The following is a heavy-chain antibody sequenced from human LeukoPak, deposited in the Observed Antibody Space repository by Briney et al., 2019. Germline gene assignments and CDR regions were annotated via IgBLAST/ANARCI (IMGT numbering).Heavy chain of an antibody. CDR2: IDPNSGGT. V-gene: IGHV1-2*02. D-gene: IGHD3-10*01. CDR3: ARGRGTTMVRGVITNYFDL. Sequence: ASVKVSCKASGYTFTAHYIHWGRQAPGQGLEWMGWIDPNSGGTNYAQKFLGSVTMTGDTSINTAFMELSRLRSDDTAIYYCARGRGTTMVRGVITNYFDLWGRGSLVTVSS. CDR1: GYTFTAHY. J-gene: IGHJ2*01.